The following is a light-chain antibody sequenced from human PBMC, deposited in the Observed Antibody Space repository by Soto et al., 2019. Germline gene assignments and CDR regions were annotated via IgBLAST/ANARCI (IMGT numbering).Light chain of an antibody. CDR3: CSYSGRSTFDVV. Sequence: QSVLTQPASVSGSPGQSITISCTGTSSDVGGYNLVSWYQQHPGKAPKLMIYEGSQRPSGVSNRFSGSKSGNTASLTISGLQAEDEADYYCCSYSGRSTFDVVFGGGTKLTVL. V-gene: IGLV2-23*03. J-gene: IGLJ2*01. CDR2: EGS. CDR1: SSDVGGYNL.